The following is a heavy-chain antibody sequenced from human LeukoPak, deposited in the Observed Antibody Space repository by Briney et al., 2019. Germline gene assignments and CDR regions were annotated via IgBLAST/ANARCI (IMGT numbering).Heavy chain of an antibody. J-gene: IGHJ4*02. CDR1: GYTFTSYD. Sequence: ASVQVSCKASGYTFTSYDINWVRQATGQGLEWMGWMNPNSGNTGYAQKFQGRVTITRNTSISTAYMELSSLRSEDTAVYYCAVAAAGTIRDGFDYWGQGTLVTGSS. V-gene: IGHV1-8*03. D-gene: IGHD6-13*01. CDR3: AVAAAGTIRDGFDY. CDR2: MNPNSGNT.